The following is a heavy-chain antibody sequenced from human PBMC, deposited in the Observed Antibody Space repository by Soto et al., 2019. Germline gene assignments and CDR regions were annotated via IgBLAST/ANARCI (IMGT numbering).Heavy chain of an antibody. V-gene: IGHV1-69*13. CDR3: ARDVGGGYSYPRGFDP. CDR1: GGTFSSYA. J-gene: IGHJ5*02. CDR2: IIPIFGTA. Sequence: SVKVSCKTSGGTFSSYAISWVRQAPGQGLEWMGGIIPIFGTANYAQKFQGRVTITADESTSTAYMELSSLRSEDTAVYYCARDVGGGYSYPRGFDPWGRGTLVTVSP. D-gene: IGHD5-18*01.